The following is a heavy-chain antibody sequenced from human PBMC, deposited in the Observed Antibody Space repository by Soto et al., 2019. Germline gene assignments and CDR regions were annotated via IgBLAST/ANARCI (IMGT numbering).Heavy chain of an antibody. Sequence: EVQLVESGGGLVQPGGSLRLSCAASGFPFSINSMNWVRQAPGKGREWVSYISSSSSTIYYTDSVKGRFTISRDNAKNSLYLQMNSLRDEDTAVYYCARDLIAVAGLSDYWGQGTLVTVSS. CDR2: ISSSSSTI. CDR1: GFPFSINS. CDR3: ARDLIAVAGLSDY. V-gene: IGHV3-48*02. D-gene: IGHD6-19*01. J-gene: IGHJ4*02.